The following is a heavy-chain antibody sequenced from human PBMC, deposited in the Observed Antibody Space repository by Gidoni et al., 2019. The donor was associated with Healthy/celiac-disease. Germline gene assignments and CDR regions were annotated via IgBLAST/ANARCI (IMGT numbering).Heavy chain of an antibody. CDR3: AREGDYDGILDV. Sequence: EVQLVESGGGLVRPGGALRLACAASGFTCSSYWMSWVRQAPGKGLEWVANIKQDGSEKYYVDSVKCRFTISRDNAKNSLSLQMNSLRAEDTAVYYCAREGDYDGILDVWGQGTTVTVSS. D-gene: IGHD3-3*01. CDR1: GFTCSSYW. CDR2: IKQDGSEK. V-gene: IGHV3-7*04. J-gene: IGHJ6*02.